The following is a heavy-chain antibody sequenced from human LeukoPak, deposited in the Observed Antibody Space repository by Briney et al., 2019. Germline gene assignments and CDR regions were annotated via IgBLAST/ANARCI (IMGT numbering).Heavy chain of an antibody. CDR1: GFTSSDYS. D-gene: IGHD2-8*01. J-gene: IGHJ5*02. CDR2: ISSGGSYI. CDR3: ARDGPKYCSNGVCYAPVDP. Sequence: PGGSLRLSCAASGFTSSDYSMNWLRQAPGTGLEWVSSISSGGSYIYYADSVKGRFTISRDNAKNSLYLQMNSLRAEDTAVYYCARDGPKYCSNGVCYAPVDPWGQGTLVTVSS. V-gene: IGHV3-21*01.